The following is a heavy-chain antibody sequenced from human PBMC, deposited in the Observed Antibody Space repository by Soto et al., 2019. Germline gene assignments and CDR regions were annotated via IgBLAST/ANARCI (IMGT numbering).Heavy chain of an antibody. Sequence: ASVKVSCKASGYTFSNYAMNWVRRAPGQRLEWMGGINAGNGNTEYSQKFQGGLTIVRDTSASTVYMELSSLTSEDTAVYYCAREAAGYNWFDPWGQGTLVTVSS. V-gene: IGHV1-3*01. J-gene: IGHJ5*02. CDR1: GYTFSNYA. D-gene: IGHD6-13*01. CDR2: INAGNGNT. CDR3: AREAAGYNWFDP.